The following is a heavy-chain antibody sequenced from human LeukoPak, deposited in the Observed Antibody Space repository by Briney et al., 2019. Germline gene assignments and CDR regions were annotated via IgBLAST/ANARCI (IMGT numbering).Heavy chain of an antibody. V-gene: IGHV3-53*01. CDR3: AKAHGGD. J-gene: IGHJ4*02. D-gene: IGHD4-17*01. CDR1: GPRASSVH. CDR2: FHSDGNI. Sequence: GGSLRPSSAAYGPRASSVHISWDRPAEKDGMEWVSLFHSDGNIYYADSVKVRFTISRDDSKNTGYLQINSLRAEDTAVYYGAKAHGGDWGKGTLVSVSS.